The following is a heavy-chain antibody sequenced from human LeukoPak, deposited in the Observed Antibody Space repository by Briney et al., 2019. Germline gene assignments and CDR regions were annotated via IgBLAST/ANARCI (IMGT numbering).Heavy chain of an antibody. CDR2: MNPNSGNT. J-gene: IGHJ4*02. D-gene: IGHD3-3*01. CDR1: GYTFTSYD. V-gene: IGHV1-8*01. Sequence: ASVTVSCKASGYTFTSYDINWVRQAPGQGLEWMGWMNPNSGNTGYAQKFQGRVTMTRNTSISTAYMELSSLRSEDTAVYYCARGRPNRFLEWLPITPGYYFDYWGQGTLVTVSS. CDR3: ARGRPNRFLEWLPITPGYYFDY.